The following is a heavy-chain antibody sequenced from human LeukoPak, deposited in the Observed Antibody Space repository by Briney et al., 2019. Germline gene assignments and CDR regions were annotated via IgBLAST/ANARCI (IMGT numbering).Heavy chain of an antibody. Sequence: GGSLRLSCAASRFTFSSYAMSWVRQAPEKGLEWVSAISGNGDITYYADTVKGRFSGSRDNSKNTLYLQLNSLRAEDTAVYYCAKDLRGTLSSRGPFEYWGQGTLVTVSS. D-gene: IGHD1-1*01. CDR2: ISGNGDIT. J-gene: IGHJ4*02. V-gene: IGHV3-23*01. CDR3: AKDLRGTLSSRGPFEY. CDR1: RFTFSSYA.